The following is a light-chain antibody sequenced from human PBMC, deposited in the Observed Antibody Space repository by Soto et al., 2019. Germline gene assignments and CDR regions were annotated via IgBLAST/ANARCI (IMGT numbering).Light chain of an antibody. V-gene: IGKV1-39*01. Sequence: DIRMTQSPSSLSASVGDIVTITCRASQSITGNLNWYQQKPGKAPKLLISAASSLQGGVPSRFSGRGSGTDFTFTINSRRTEDFVTDYCQESYSIPYTFGQVTNLEIQ. CDR3: QESYSIPYT. CDR1: QSITGN. J-gene: IGKJ2*01. CDR2: AAS.